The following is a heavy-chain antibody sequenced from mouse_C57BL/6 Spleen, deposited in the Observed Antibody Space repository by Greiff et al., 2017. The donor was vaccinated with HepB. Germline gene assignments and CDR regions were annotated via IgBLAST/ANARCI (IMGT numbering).Heavy chain of an antibody. CDR2: IDPSDSYT. Sequence: QVQLKQPGAELVMPGASVKLSCKASGYTFTSYWMHWVKQRPGQGLEWIGEIDPSDSYTNYNQKFKGKSTLTVDKSSSTAYMQLSSLTSEDSAVYYCARGDYGSLDVWGTGTTVTVSS. V-gene: IGHV1-69*01. D-gene: IGHD1-1*01. CDR1: GYTFTSYW. J-gene: IGHJ1*03. CDR3: ARGDYGSLDV.